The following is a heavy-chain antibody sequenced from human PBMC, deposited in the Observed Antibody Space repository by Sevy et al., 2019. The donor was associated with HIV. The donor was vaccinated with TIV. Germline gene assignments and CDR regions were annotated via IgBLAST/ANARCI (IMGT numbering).Heavy chain of an antibody. D-gene: IGHD6-13*01. CDR2: ISYDGSNK. J-gene: IGHJ4*02. V-gene: IGHV3-30-3*01. CDR3: AGSSSWFDYFDY. CDR1: GFTFSSYA. Sequence: GGSLRLSCAASGFTFSSYAMHWVHQAPGKGLEWVAVISYDGSNKYYADSVKGRFTISRDNSKNTLYLQMNSLRAEDTAVYYCAGSSSWFDYFDYWGQGTLVTVSS.